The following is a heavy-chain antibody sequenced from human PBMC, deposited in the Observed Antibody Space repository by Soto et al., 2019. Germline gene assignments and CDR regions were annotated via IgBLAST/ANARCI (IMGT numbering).Heavy chain of an antibody. D-gene: IGHD6-13*01. V-gene: IGHV4-59*08. Sequence: QVELQESGPGLVKPSETLSLSCSVSGGSMSNYYWTWIRQPPGKGLEWIGYVNYIGSTRYNPSLNSRVTISVDPAKTQFSLRMNFVPAADTAVYYCGRLHEGYSSTWLDSWGQGTLVTVSS. CDR1: GGSMSNYY. CDR2: VNYIGST. CDR3: GRLHEGYSSTWLDS. J-gene: IGHJ4*02.